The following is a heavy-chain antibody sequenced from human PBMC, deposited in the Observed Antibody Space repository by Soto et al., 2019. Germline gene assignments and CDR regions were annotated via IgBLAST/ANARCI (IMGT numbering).Heavy chain of an antibody. CDR2: ISSDGSDK. J-gene: IGHJ4*02. V-gene: IGHV3-30*18. D-gene: IGHD1-26*01. Sequence: QVQLVESGGGVVQPGRSLRLSCAASGFTFSTFGMHWVRQAPGKALEWMAVISSDGSDKYYADSVKGRFTISRDNSKNMLYLQMNSLRAEDTVMYYCAKDRPYIGSYWGQGILVTVST. CDR1: GFTFSTFG. CDR3: AKDRPYIGSY.